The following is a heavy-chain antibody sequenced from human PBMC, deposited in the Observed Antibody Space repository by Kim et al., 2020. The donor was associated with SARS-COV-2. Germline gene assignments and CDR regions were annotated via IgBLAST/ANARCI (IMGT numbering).Heavy chain of an antibody. CDR2: ISGSGGST. Sequence: GGSLRLSCAASGFTFSSYAMSWVRQAPGKGLEWVSAISGSGGSTYYADSVKGRFTISRDNSKNTLYLQMNSLRAEDTAVYYCAKSPLHYPLDGVYFQHWGQGTLVTVSS. V-gene: IGHV3-23*01. J-gene: IGHJ1*01. CDR3: AKSPLHYPLDGVYFQH. D-gene: IGHD4-17*01. CDR1: GFTFSSYA.